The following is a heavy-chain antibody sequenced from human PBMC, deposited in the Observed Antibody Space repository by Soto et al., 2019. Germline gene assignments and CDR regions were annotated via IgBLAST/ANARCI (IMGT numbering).Heavy chain of an antibody. CDR2: IYNTGST. Sequence: QVELQESGPGLVKPSQTLSLICTVSGGSIRSSGYYWSWIRKPPGKGLEWIGYIYNTGSTRYSPSLRSRLSISVDTSKGQFSLSLSSVTAADTAVYYCARGSYGSGSYFQAYFDLWGQGTLVSVSS. V-gene: IGHV4-31*03. CDR1: GGSIRSSGYY. CDR3: ARGSYGSGSYFQAYFDL. J-gene: IGHJ4*02. D-gene: IGHD3-10*01.